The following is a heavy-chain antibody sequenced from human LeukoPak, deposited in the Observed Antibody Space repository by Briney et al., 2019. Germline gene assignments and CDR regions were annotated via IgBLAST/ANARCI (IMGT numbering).Heavy chain of an antibody. V-gene: IGHV4-34*01. CDR2: INHSGST. CDR3: AIHNSSGYHGFDY. J-gene: IGHJ4*02. CDR1: GGSFSGYY. Sequence: SETLSLTCAVYGGSFSGYYWSWIRQPPGKGLEWIGEINHSGSTNYNPFLKSRVTISVDTSKNQFSLKLSSVTAADTAVYYCAIHNSSGYHGFDYWGQGTLVTVSS. D-gene: IGHD3-22*01.